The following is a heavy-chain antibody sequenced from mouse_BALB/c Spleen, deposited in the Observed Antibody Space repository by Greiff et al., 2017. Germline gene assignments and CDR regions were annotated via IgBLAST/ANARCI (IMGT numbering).Heavy chain of an antibody. J-gene: IGHJ4*01. CDR3: ARGLHLGYGPYYYAMDY. CDR2: ISDGGSYT. CDR1: GFTFSDYY. V-gene: IGHV5-4*02. Sequence: EVMLVESGGGLVKPGGSLKLSCAASGFTFSDYYMYWVRQTPEKRLEWVATISDGGSYTYYPDSVKGRFTISRDNAKNNLYLQMSSLKSEDTAMYYCARGLHLGYGPYYYAMDYWGQGTSVTVSS. D-gene: IGHD1-2*01.